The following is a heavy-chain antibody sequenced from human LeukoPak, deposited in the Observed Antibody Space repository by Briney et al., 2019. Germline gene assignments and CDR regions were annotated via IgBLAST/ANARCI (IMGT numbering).Heavy chain of an antibody. V-gene: IGHV1-2*06. D-gene: IGHD6-19*01. CDR3: ARDSSVAATLDY. CDR2: INPNSGGT. CDR1: GYTFTGYY. Sequence: ASVKVSCKASGYTFTGYYMHWVRRAPGQGLEWMGRINPNSGGTNYAQKFQGRVTMTRDTSISTAYMELSRLRSDDTAVYYCARDSSVAATLDYWGQGTLVTVSS. J-gene: IGHJ4*02.